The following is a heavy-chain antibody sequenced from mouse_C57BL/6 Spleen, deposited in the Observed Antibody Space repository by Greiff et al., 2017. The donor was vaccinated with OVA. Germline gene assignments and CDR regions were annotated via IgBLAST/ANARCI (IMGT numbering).Heavy chain of an antibody. J-gene: IGHJ2*01. CDR1: GFTFSSYG. V-gene: IGHV5-6*01. CDR3: ARLLGYGRSPYYFDY. CDR2: ISSGGSYT. D-gene: IGHD1-1*01. Sequence: EVKLVESGGDLVKPGGSLKLSCAASGFTFSSYGMSWVRQTPDKRLEWVATISSGGSYTYYPDSVKGRFTISRDNAKNTLYLQVSSLKSEDTAMYYCARLLGYGRSPYYFDYWGQGTTLTVSS.